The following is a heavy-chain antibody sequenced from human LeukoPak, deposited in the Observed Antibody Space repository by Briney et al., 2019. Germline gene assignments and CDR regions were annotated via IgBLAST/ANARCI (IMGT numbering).Heavy chain of an antibody. CDR3: ARGGYYFDY. V-gene: IGHV3-48*01. D-gene: IGHD3-16*01. J-gene: IGHJ4*02. CDR2: ISSSSSII. Sequence: GGSLRLSCAASGFTFSSYSMNWVRQAPGKGLEWVSYISSSSSIIYYADSVKGRFTISRDNAKNSLYLQMNSLGAEDTAVYYCARGGYYFDYWGQGTLVTVSS. CDR1: GFTFSSYS.